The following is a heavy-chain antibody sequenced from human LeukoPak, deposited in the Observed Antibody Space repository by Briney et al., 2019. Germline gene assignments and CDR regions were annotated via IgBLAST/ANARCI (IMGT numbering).Heavy chain of an antibody. CDR1: GSTFSSYW. V-gene: IGHV3-74*01. D-gene: IGHD1-1*01. Sequence: GGSLRLSCAASGSTFSSYWMHWVRQGPGKGLVWVARINGDGSRTTYADSVRDRFTISRDNAKNTLYLQMNSLRAEDTAVYYCVRGQLERPFDFYYGMDVWGKGTTVTVSS. CDR3: VRGQLERPFDFYYGMDV. J-gene: IGHJ6*04. CDR2: INGDGSRT.